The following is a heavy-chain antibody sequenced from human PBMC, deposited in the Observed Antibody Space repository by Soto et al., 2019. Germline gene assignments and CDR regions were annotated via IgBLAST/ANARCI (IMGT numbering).Heavy chain of an antibody. Sequence: PGGSLRLSCAASGFTFSGSAMHWVRQASGKGLEWVGRIRSKANSYATAYAASVKGRFTISRDDSKNTAYLQMNSLKTEDTAVYYCTRQPDSGYDSPGYYYGMHVWGQGTTVT. J-gene: IGHJ6*02. D-gene: IGHD5-12*01. CDR3: TRQPDSGYDSPGYYYGMHV. V-gene: IGHV3-73*01. CDR2: IRSKANSYAT. CDR1: GFTFSGSA.